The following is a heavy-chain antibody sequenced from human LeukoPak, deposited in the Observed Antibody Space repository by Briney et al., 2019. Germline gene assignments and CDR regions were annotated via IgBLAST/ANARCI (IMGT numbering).Heavy chain of an antibody. V-gene: IGHV3-74*01. Sequence: GGSLRLSCAASGFTFSSYWMHWVRQAPGKELVWVSRVTPDGTTTTYADSVKGRFTISRDNAKNTLYLQMNSLRAEDTAVYYCARGPTYYYDSSGYRFDYWGQGTLVTVSS. CDR2: VTPDGTTT. CDR3: ARGPTYYYDSSGYRFDY. D-gene: IGHD3-22*01. CDR1: GFTFSSYW. J-gene: IGHJ4*02.